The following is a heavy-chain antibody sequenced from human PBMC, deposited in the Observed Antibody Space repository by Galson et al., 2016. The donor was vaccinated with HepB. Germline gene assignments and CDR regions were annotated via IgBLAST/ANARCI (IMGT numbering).Heavy chain of an antibody. CDR2: IWYDGSGK. CDR3: AKGLTTVTTEVDY. CDR1: GFTFSTYG. Sequence: SLRLSCAASGFTFSTYGMHWVRQAPGKGLEWVAVIWYDGSGKYYADSVKGRFTISRDNFKNMLYLQMNSLRAEDTAVYYCAKGLTTVTTEVDYWGQGTLVTVSS. J-gene: IGHJ4*02. D-gene: IGHD4-17*01. V-gene: IGHV3-33*06.